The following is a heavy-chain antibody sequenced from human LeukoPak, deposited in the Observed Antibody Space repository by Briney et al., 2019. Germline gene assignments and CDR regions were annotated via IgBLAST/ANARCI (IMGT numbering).Heavy chain of an antibody. Sequence: SETLSLTCTVSVGSISRYYWSWIRQPPGKGLEWIGYIYYSGSTNYNPSLKSRVTISVDTSKNQFSLKLSSVTAADTAVYYCARLVPGDYWGQGTLVTVSS. D-gene: IGHD6-6*01. CDR1: VGSISRYY. CDR3: ARLVPGDY. CDR2: IYYSGST. V-gene: IGHV4-59*08. J-gene: IGHJ4*02.